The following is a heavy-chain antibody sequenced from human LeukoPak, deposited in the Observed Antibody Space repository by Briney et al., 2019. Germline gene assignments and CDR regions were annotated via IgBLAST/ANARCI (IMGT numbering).Heavy chain of an antibody. CDR2: IWYDGSNK. CDR3: ARARGYCSGGSCYYGNYFDY. V-gene: IGHV3-33*01. J-gene: IGHJ4*02. D-gene: IGHD2-15*01. Sequence: HPGGSLRLSCAASGFTFSSYGMHWVRQAPGKGLEWVAVIWYDGSNKYYADSVKGRFTISRDNSENTLYLQMNSLRAEDTAVYYCARARGYCSGGSCYYGNYFDYWGQGTLVTVST. CDR1: GFTFSSYG.